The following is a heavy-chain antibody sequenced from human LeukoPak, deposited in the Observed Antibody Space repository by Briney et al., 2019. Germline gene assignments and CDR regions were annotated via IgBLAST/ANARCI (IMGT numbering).Heavy chain of an antibody. D-gene: IGHD1-26*01. J-gene: IGHJ4*02. V-gene: IGHV1-2*02. CDR1: GYTFTGYY. Sequence: ASVKVSCKASGYTFTGYYVHWVRQAPGQGLERMGWINPYSGDTNYAQKFQGRVTMTRDTSISTAYMELSSPKSDDTAVYYCARVAMSGIGSDDFWGQGTLVTVSS. CDR2: INPYSGDT. CDR3: ARVAMSGIGSDDF.